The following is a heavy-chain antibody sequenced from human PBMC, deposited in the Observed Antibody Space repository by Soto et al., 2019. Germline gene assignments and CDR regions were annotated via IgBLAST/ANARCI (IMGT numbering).Heavy chain of an antibody. V-gene: IGHV3-23*01. J-gene: IGHJ4*02. D-gene: IGHD6-13*01. Sequence: GGSLRLSCAASGFTFSTFAMSWVRQAPGKGLEWVSVISDSGGSTYYADSVKGRFTISRDNSKNTLYLQMNSLRAEDTAVYYCAKSAYSSSPWDYWGQGTLVTVSS. CDR3: AKSAYSSSPWDY. CDR2: ISDSGGST. CDR1: GFTFSTFA.